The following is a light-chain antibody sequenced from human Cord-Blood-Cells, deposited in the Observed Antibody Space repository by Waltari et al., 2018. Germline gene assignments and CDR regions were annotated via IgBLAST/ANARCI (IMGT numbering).Light chain of an antibody. CDR1: QSISSS. Sequence: DIQMTQSPSSLSAPVGDSVTITCRASQSISSSLNWYQQKPGKAPKLLIYAASSLQSGVPSRFSGSGSGTDFTLTISSLQPEDFATYYCQQSYSTPYTFGQGTKLEIK. CDR3: QQSYSTPYT. V-gene: IGKV1-39*01. CDR2: AAS. J-gene: IGKJ2*01.